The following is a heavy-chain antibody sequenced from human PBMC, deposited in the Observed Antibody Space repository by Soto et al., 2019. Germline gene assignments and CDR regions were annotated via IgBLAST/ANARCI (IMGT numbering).Heavy chain of an antibody. V-gene: IGHV5-51*01. D-gene: IGHD6-19*01. J-gene: IGHJ4*02. Sequence: GESLKISCKGSGYSFTTYWIGWVRQMPGEGLEWMGIINPADSNTRYSPSFQGQVTISVDKSISTAYLQWRSLKASDTAMYYCARRISYGSGWDHWGQGTIVTFSS. CDR2: INPADSNT. CDR3: ARRISYGSGWDH. CDR1: GYSFTTYW.